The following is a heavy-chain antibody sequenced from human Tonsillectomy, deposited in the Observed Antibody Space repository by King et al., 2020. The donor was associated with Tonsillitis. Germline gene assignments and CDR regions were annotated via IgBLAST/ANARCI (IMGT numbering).Heavy chain of an antibody. Sequence: QLQESGPGLVEPSETLSLTCTVSGGSISSSGYYWGWIRQPPGKGLEWIGSVYYSGSTYYNPPLKSRVTISVDTSKNQFSLKLSAVTAADTAVYYCARGVGDGHNYFDYWGQGTLVTVSS. V-gene: IGHV4-39*01. J-gene: IGHJ4*02. CDR3: ARGVGDGHNYFDY. D-gene: IGHD5-24*01. CDR2: VYYSGST. CDR1: GGSISSSGYY.